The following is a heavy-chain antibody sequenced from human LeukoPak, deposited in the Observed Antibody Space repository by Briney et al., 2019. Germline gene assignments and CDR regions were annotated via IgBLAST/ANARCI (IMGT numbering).Heavy chain of an antibody. CDR1: GFPFNKYA. V-gene: IGHV3-9*01. CDR3: VADTAGDLAF. J-gene: IGHJ4*02. CDR2: ILANSRAI. Sequence: GGSLRLSRVTSGFPFNKYAFHWVRQAPGKGLEWVSGILANSRAIGYGDSVKGRFTISRDDATNSLYLQMNNLRVEDTALYYCVADTAGDLAFWGQGSLVIVSS. D-gene: IGHD3-10*01.